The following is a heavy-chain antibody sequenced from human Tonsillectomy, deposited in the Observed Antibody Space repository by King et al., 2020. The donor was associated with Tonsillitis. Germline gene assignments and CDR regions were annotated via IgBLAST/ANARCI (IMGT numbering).Heavy chain of an antibody. D-gene: IGHD6-19*01. V-gene: IGHV1-8*01. Sequence: QLVQSGAEVKKPGASVKVSCEASGYTFTSYDINWVRQATGQGLEWMGSMNPNSGNTAYAQKFQGRVTMTRNTSISTAYMELSSLRSEDTAVYYCARGVDSSDWLDYYYYGMDVWGQGTTVTVSS. J-gene: IGHJ6*02. CDR1: GYTFTSYD. CDR2: MNPNSGNT. CDR3: ARGVDSSDWLDYYYYGMDV.